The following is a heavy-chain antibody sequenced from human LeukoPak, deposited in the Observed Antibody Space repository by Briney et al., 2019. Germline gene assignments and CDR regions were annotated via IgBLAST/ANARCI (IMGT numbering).Heavy chain of an antibody. D-gene: IGHD3-16*02. J-gene: IGHJ6*03. V-gene: IGHV4-34*01. CDR2: INKSGST. Sequence: SETLSLTCAVYGGSFSGHYWSWIRQAPGKGLEWIGEINKSGSTNYNPSLKSRVTISVDTSKNQFSLKLSSVTAADTAVYYCARPHSYLGYYNMDVWGKGTTVTVSS. CDR1: GGSFSGHY. CDR3: ARPHSYLGYYNMDV.